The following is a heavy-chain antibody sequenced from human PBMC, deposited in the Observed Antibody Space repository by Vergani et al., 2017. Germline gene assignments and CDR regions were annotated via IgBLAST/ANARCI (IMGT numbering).Heavy chain of an antibody. D-gene: IGHD3-22*01. CDR1: GFPFSGYS. J-gene: IGHJ6*02. CDR3: ARKHISNYYDSXGYYYMGYYYGMDV. V-gene: IGHV3-48*01. CDR2: ISGSSSTI. Sequence: EVQLVESGGDLVQPGGSLRLSCVASGFPFSGYSMNWVRQAPDKRLEWLSYISGSSSTIYYADSVKGRFTISRDNAANSLYLQMDSLRVNDTAVYYCARKHISNYYDSXGYYYMGYYYGMDVWGQGTTVTVSS.